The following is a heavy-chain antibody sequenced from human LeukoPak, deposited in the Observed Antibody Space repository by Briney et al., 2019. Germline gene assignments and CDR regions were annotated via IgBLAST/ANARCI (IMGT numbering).Heavy chain of an antibody. CDR3: ARGIQLWLYYFDF. Sequence: EALSLTCTVSGGSISSYYWSWIRQPPGKGLEWIGYIHYSGSTNYNPSLKSRVTISVDTSKNQFSLKLNSVTAADTAVYYCARGIQLWLYYFDFWGQGNLVTVSS. V-gene: IGHV4-59*01. J-gene: IGHJ4*02. CDR2: IHYSGST. CDR1: GGSISSYY. D-gene: IGHD5-18*01.